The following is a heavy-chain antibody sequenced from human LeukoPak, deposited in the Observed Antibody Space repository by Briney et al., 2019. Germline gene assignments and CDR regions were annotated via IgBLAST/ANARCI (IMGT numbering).Heavy chain of an antibody. CDR2: IRYDGSNK. J-gene: IGHJ4*02. D-gene: IGHD4/OR15-4a*01. CDR1: GFTFSSYG. V-gene: IGHV3-30*02. CDR3: ARRAGAYSHPYDY. Sequence: GGSLRLSCAASGFTFSSYGMHWVRQAPGKGLEWVAFIRYDGSNKYYADSVKGRFTISRDNSKNTLYLQMNSLRAEDTAVYYCARRAGAYSHPYDYWGQGTLITVSS.